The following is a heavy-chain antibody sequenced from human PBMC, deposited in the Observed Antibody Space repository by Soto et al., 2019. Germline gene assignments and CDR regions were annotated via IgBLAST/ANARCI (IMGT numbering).Heavy chain of an antibody. J-gene: IGHJ6*03. D-gene: IGHD2-15*01. CDR3: AREDCSGGSCYLYYYYYMDV. CDR1: SSSS. CDR2: ISSSSSYI. Sequence: SSSSRSWVRQKTGKGLEWVSSISSSSSYIYYADSVKGRFTISRDNAKNSLYLQMNSLRAEDTAVYYCAREDCSGGSCYLYYYYYMDVWGKGTTVTVSS. V-gene: IGHV3-21*01.